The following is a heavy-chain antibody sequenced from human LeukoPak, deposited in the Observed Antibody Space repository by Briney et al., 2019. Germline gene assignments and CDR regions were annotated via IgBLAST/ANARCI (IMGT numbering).Heavy chain of an antibody. CDR3: TRGYQTFDP. CDR1: GVSIGSYY. Sequence: PSETLSLTCAVSGVSIGSYYWNWVRQPPGKALEWIGYVHYSGNTNYNPSLKSRVTMSTDTSKNHFSLKLTSVTAADAAVYYCTRGYQTFDPWGQGTLVTVSS. V-gene: IGHV4-59*01. D-gene: IGHD5-18*01. J-gene: IGHJ5*02. CDR2: VHYSGNT.